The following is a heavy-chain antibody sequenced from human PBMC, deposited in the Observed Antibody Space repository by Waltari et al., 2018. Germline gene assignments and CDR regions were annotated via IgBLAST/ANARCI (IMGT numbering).Heavy chain of an antibody. CDR1: GGTFSSYP. CDR3: ARGHDLGVVIANDY. D-gene: IGHD2-21*01. J-gene: IGHJ4*02. CDR2: IYSGGST. Sequence: VQLVQSGAEVKKPGSSVKVSCKASGGTFSSYPFSCVRRAPGKGREWVSVIYSGGSTYDADSVKGRFTISRDNAKNSLYLQMNSLRAEDTAVYYCARGHDLGVVIANDYWGQGTLVTVSS. V-gene: IGHV3-66*01.